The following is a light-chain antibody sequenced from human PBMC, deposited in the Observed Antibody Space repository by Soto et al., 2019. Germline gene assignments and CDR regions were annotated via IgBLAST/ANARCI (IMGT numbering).Light chain of an antibody. V-gene: IGLV2-14*01. CDR2: DVS. J-gene: IGLJ1*01. CDR3: SSYTSSSTLEV. CDR1: SSDVGGYNY. Sequence: LAQPASVSGSPGQSITISCTGTSSDVGGYNYVSWYQQHPGKAPKLMIYDVSNRPSGVSNRFSGSKSGNTASLTISGLQAEDEADYYCSSYTSSSTLEVFGTGTKVTVL.